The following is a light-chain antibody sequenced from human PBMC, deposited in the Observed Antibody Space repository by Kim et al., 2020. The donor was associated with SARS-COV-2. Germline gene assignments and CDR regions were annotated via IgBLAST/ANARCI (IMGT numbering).Light chain of an antibody. CDR3: SSFASSTSYV. Sequence: GQSITISCTGTRNDVGGYNYVAWYQQHPGKAPKLIIYDVHNRPSGVSDRFSGSKSGNTASLTISGLQAEDEADYYCSSFASSTSYVFGTGTKVTVL. J-gene: IGLJ1*01. V-gene: IGLV2-14*03. CDR2: DVH. CDR1: RNDVGGYNY.